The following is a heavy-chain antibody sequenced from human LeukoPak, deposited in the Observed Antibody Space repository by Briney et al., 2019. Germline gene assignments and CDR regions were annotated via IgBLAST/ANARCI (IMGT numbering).Heavy chain of an antibody. CDR3: ARGNYYDSWSGTVL. CDR1: GGTFSSYA. CDR2: IIPIFGTA. J-gene: IGHJ2*01. V-gene: IGHV1-69*13. D-gene: IGHD3-3*01. Sequence: GASVKVSCKASGGTFSSYAISWVRQAPGQGLEWMGGIIPIFGTANYAQKFQGRVTITADESTSTAYMELSSLRSEDTAVYYCARGNYYDSWSGTVLWGRGTLVTVSS.